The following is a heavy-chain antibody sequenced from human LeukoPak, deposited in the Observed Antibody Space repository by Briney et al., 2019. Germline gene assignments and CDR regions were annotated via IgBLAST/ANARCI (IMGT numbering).Heavy chain of an antibody. D-gene: IGHD3-10*01. V-gene: IGHV3-7*01. Sequence: GGSLRLSCAASGFTFSSYWMSWVRQAPGKGLEWVANIKQDGSKKYYVDSVKGRFTISRDNAKNSLYLQMNSLRAEDTAVYYCAREGLIWFGDVYYYYYYMDVWGKGTTVTISS. CDR3: AREGLIWFGDVYYYYYYMDV. CDR1: GFTFSSYW. J-gene: IGHJ6*03. CDR2: IKQDGSKK.